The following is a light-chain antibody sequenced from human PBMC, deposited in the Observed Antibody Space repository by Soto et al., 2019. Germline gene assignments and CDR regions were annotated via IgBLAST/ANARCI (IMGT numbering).Light chain of an antibody. CDR3: QQYNYWTPLT. CDR1: QSVSSN. J-gene: IGKJ4*02. V-gene: IGKV3-15*01. Sequence: EIVMTQSPATLSVSPGDRVTVSCRASQSVSSNLAWYQQKPGQAPRLLIYGASTMATGIPARFSGSGSGTAFTTTISSLQSQDFAAYYCQQYNYWTPLTFGEGTKVEIK. CDR2: GAS.